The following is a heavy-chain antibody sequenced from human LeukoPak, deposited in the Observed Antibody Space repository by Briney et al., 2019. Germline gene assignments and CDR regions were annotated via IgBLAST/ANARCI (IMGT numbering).Heavy chain of an antibody. Sequence: GGSLRLSCAASGFTFSGYGMSWVRQAPGKGLKWVSAISGSGGSTYYADSVKGRITISRDNSKNTLYLQMNSLRAEDTAVYYCARGGEKSGFDYWGQGTLVTVSS. D-gene: IGHD3-16*01. CDR2: ISGSGGST. V-gene: IGHV3-23*01. CDR3: ARGGEKSGFDY. CDR1: GFTFSGYG. J-gene: IGHJ4*02.